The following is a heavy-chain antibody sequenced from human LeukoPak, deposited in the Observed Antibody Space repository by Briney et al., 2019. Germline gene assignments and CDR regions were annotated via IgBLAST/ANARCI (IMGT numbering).Heavy chain of an antibody. D-gene: IGHD1-7*01. Sequence: SETLSLTCTVSGDSISSGDYYWSWIRQPAGKGLEWIGRIYTSGSTNYNPSLKSRVTISLDTSRNRFSLKLSSVTAADTAMYYCAGVIGNYDGRLDYWGQGTLVTVSS. CDR3: AGVIGNYDGRLDY. CDR1: GDSISSGDYY. CDR2: IYTSGST. J-gene: IGHJ4*02. V-gene: IGHV4-61*02.